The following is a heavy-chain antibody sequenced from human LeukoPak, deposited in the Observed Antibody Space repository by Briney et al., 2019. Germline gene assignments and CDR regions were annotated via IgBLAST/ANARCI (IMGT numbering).Heavy chain of an antibody. Sequence: GRSLRLSCAASGFTFSSYGMHWVRQAPGKGLEWVAVIWYDGSNKYHADSVKGRFTISRDNSKNTLYLQMNSLRAEDTAVYYCAKDARIYDFWSGYYLDWGQGTLVTVSS. CDR1: GFTFSSYG. CDR3: AKDARIYDFWSGYYLD. D-gene: IGHD3-3*01. V-gene: IGHV3-33*06. CDR2: IWYDGSNK. J-gene: IGHJ4*02.